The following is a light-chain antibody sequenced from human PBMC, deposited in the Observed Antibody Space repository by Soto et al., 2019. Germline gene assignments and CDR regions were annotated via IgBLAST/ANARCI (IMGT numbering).Light chain of an antibody. J-gene: IGKJ5*01. V-gene: IGKV3-15*01. CDR1: QSVGTN. CDR3: QQDYTRLPRT. Sequence: VLTRSPATLSVSPGEGAILSCRASQSVGTNLAWYQQKPGQAPRLLIYGASTRATGFPARFSASGSGTEFTLSISSLQYENFAVYRCQQDYTRLPRTFAQGTRLEIK. CDR2: GAS.